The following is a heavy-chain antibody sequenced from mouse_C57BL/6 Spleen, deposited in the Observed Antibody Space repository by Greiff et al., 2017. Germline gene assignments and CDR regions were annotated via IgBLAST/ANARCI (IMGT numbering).Heavy chain of an antibody. CDR3: ASRAVAY. CDR2: IDPSVSYT. CDR1: GYTFTSYW. Sequence: VQLQQSGAELVKPGASVKLSCQASGYTFTSYWMQRVKQRPGQGLERIGEIDPSVSYTNYNKKFTGKDTLTVDTSSSTAYMPDSRLTAEDSAVYCCASRAVAYWGQGTLVTVSA. D-gene: IGHD3-1*01. V-gene: IGHV1-50*01. J-gene: IGHJ3*01.